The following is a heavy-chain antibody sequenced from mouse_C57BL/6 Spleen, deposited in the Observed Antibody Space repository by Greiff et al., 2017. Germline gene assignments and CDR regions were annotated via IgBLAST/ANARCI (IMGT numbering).Heavy chain of an antibody. CDR2: ISNGGGST. V-gene: IGHV5-12*01. CDR1: GFTFSDYY. D-gene: IGHD2-1*01. Sequence: EVQGVESGGGLVQPGGSLKLSCAASGFTFSDYYMYWVRQTPEKRLEWVAYISNGGGSTYYPDTVKGRFTISRDNAKNTLYLQMSRLKSEDTAMYYCARHDGNYDDPYFDYWGQGTTLTVSS. J-gene: IGHJ2*01. CDR3: ARHDGNYDDPYFDY.